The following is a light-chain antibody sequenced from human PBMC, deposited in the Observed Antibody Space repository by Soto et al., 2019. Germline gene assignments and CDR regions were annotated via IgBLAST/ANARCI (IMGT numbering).Light chain of an antibody. J-gene: IGLJ2*01. CDR2: EVS. V-gene: IGLV2-8*01. CDR1: SRDVGIYNS. CDR3: SSYAGSDNVI. Sequence: QSALTQPPSASGSPGQSVTISCTGTSRDVGIYNSVSWYQQHPGKAPKLIIYEVSKRPSGVPDRFSGSKSGNTASLTVSASQAEDEADYYCSSYAGSDNVIFGGGTKLTVL.